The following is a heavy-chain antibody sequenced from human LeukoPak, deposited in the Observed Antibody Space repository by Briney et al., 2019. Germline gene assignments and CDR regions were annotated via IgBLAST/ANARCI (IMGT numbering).Heavy chain of an antibody. CDR2: INPNSGGT. J-gene: IGHJ5*02. CDR1: GYTFTGYY. CDR3: ARRNGITIFGVVRGTEFDP. V-gene: IGHV1-2*02. Sequence: GASVKVSCKASGYTFTGYYMHWVRQAPGQGLEWMGWINPNSGGTNYAQKFQGRVTMTRDTSISTAYMELSRLRSDDTAVYYCARRNGITIFGVVRGTEFDPWGRGTLVTVSS. D-gene: IGHD3-3*01.